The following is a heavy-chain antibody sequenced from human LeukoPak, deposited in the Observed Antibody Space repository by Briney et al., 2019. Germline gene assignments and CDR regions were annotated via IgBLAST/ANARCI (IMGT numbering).Heavy chain of an antibody. J-gene: IGHJ6*02. CDR2: INPSGGST. Sequence: GASVKVYCKASGYTFTSYYMHWVRQAPGQGLEWMGIINPSGGSTSYAQKFQGRVTMTRDTSTSTVYMELSSLRSEDTAVYYCARDLQPGGNYYGMDVWGQGTTVTVSS. V-gene: IGHV1-46*01. CDR1: GYTFTSYY. CDR3: ARDLQPGGNYYGMDV. D-gene: IGHD1-14*01.